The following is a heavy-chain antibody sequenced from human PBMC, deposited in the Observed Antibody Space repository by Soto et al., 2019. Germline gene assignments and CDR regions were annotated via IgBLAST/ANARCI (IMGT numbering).Heavy chain of an antibody. J-gene: IGHJ6*02. CDR1: VDIVSSNSAA. CDR2: TYYRSKWYN. V-gene: IGHV6-1*01. D-gene: IGHD5-18*01. CDR3: ASEREDTATNYYYYGMDV. Sequence: SPTLSLACAISVDIVSSNSAAGNCIRQSPSRGLEWLGRTYYRSKWYNDYAVSVKSRITINPDTSKNQFSLQLNSVTPEDTAVYYCASEREDTATNYYYYGMDVWGQGTTVTVSS.